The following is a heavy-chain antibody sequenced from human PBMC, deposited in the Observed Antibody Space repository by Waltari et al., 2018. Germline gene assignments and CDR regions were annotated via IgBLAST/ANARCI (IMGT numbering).Heavy chain of an antibody. V-gene: IGHV4-39*07. J-gene: IGHJ4*02. CDR3: ARGGAAGTLSFDY. Sequence: VQLVESGGGLVQPGGSLRLSCAASGFTFSSYSMNWVRQAPGKGLEWIGSIYYSGSTYDNPSLKSRVTISVDTSKNQFSLKLSSVTAADTAVYYCARGGAAGTLSFDYWGQGTLVTVSS. D-gene: IGHD6-13*01. CDR1: GFTFSSYS. CDR2: IYYSGST.